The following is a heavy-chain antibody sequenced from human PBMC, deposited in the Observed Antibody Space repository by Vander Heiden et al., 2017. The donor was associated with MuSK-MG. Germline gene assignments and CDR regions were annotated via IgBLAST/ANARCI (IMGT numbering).Heavy chain of an antibody. CDR1: GFSFVDYA. Sequence: EVHLVASGGGLVQPGRPLTLSCTPSGFSFVDYAMHWVRQAPGKGLEWVSGISWNSASRGYADSVEGRFTISRDNVKNSLYLQMNSLRGEDSALYYCAKDIENSAWYGGDAFDFWGQGTMVTVSS. D-gene: IGHD6-19*01. CDR2: ISWNSASR. J-gene: IGHJ3*01. V-gene: IGHV3-9*01. CDR3: AKDIENSAWYGGDAFDF.